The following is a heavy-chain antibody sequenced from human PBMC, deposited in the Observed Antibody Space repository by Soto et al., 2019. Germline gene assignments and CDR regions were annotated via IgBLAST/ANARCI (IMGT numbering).Heavy chain of an antibody. V-gene: IGHV3-66*01. D-gene: IGHD6-13*01. CDR2: IYSSGST. Sequence: EVQLVESGGVPVQPGESLRLSCAASGFSVSSKYMTWVRQAPGEGLEWVSVIYSSGSTYYADSVKGRFTISRDNSQNMLYIQMNSLRAEDTAVYYCATVVRPRGIAVLGTPLYYFDYWGQGTLVPVSS. J-gene: IGHJ4*02. CDR1: GFSVSSKY. CDR3: ATVVRPRGIAVLGTPLYYFDY.